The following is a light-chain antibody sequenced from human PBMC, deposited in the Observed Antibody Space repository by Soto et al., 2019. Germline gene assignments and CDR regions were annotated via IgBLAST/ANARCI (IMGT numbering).Light chain of an antibody. Sequence: QSVLTQPPSVSAAPGPKVTISCSGSSSNIGNNYVSWYQQLPGTAPKLLIYENNKRPSGIPDRFSGSKSGTSATLGITGLQTGDEADYYCGTWDSSLSGGVFGGGTKLTVL. CDR1: SSNIGNNY. CDR3: GTWDSSLSGGV. J-gene: IGLJ2*01. V-gene: IGLV1-51*02. CDR2: ENN.